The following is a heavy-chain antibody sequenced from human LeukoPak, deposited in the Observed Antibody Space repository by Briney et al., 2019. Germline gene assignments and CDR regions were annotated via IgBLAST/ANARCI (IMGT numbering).Heavy chain of an antibody. D-gene: IGHD2-2*01. Sequence: GESLKISCKGSGYTFSSYSMNWVRQAPGQGLEWVSCISSSSTYIYYADSVKGRFTISRDNAKSSLYLQMISLRGEDTAVYYCARGSPASCHKGHFGPWGQGTLVTVSS. J-gene: IGHJ5*02. CDR1: GYTFSSYS. CDR2: ISSSSTYI. CDR3: ARGSPASCHKGHFGP. V-gene: IGHV3-21*01.